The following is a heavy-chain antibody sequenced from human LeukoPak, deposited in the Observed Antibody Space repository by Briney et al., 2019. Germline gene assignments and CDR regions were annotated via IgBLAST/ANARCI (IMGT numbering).Heavy chain of an antibody. CDR3: ARVDGSRSLDY. Sequence: SVKVSCKASGGTFSSYAISWVRQAPGQGLEWMGRIIPILGIANYAQKFQGRVTITADKSTSTAYMELSSLRSEDTAVYYCARVDGSRSLDYWGQGTLVTVSS. V-gene: IGHV1-69*04. CDR1: GGTFSSYA. D-gene: IGHD3-10*01. J-gene: IGHJ4*02. CDR2: IIPILGIA.